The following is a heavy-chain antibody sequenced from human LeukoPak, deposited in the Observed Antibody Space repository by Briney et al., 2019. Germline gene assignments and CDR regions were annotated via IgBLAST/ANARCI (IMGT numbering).Heavy chain of an antibody. CDR1: GFTFSSYW. CDR3: AREEKRGYSYGFDY. V-gene: IGHV3-74*01. J-gene: IGHJ4*02. Sequence: PGGSLRLSCAASGFTFSSYWMHWVRQAPGKGLVWVSRINSDGSSTSYADSVKGRFTISRDNAKNTLYLQMNSLRAEDTAVYHCAREEKRGYSYGFDYWGQGTLVTVSS. CDR2: INSDGSST. D-gene: IGHD5-18*01.